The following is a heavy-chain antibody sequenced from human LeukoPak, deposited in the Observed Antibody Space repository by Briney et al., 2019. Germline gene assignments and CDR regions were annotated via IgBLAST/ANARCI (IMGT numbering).Heavy chain of an antibody. V-gene: IGHV1-24*01. CDR1: GYTLTELS. D-gene: IGHD2-15*01. Sequence: ASVKVSCKVSGYTLTELSMHWVRQAPGKGLEWMGGFDPEDGETIYAQKFQGRVTMTEDTSTDTAYMELSRLRSDDTAVYYCARVGLPGSSSPDWFDPWGQGTLVTVSS. CDR3: ARVGLPGSSSPDWFDP. CDR2: FDPEDGET. J-gene: IGHJ5*02.